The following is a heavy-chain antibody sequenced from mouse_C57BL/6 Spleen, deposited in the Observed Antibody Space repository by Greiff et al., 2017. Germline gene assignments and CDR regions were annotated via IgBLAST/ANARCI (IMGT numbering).Heavy chain of an antibody. V-gene: IGHV1-39*01. CDR2: INPNYGTT. CDR1: GYSFTDYN. J-gene: IGHJ4*01. D-gene: IGHD1-1*01. Sequence: EVQLQQSGPELVKPGASVKISCKASGYSFTDYNMNWVKQSNGKSLEWIGVINPNYGTTSYNQKFKGKATLTGDQSSSTAYMQLNSLTSEDSAVYYCARKGYYGSNYAMDYWGQGTSVTVSS. CDR3: ARKGYYGSNYAMDY.